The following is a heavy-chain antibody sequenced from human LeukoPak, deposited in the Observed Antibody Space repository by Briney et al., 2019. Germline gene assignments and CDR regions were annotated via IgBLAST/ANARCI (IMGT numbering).Heavy chain of an antibody. CDR2: INPNSGGT. J-gene: IGHJ4*02. Sequence: ASVKVSCKASGYTFTSYYMHWVRQAPGQGLEWVGWINPNSGGTNYAQKFQGRVTMTRDTSISTAYMELTRLGSDDTAVYYCARGSSINWYKYYFDYWGQGTLVTVSS. CDR3: ARGSSINWYKYYFDY. V-gene: IGHV1-2*02. D-gene: IGHD6-13*01. CDR1: GYTFTSYY.